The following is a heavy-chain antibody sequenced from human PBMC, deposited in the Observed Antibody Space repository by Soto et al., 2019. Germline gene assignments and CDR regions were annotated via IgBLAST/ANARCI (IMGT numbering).Heavy chain of an antibody. CDR1: GGSFSGYY. D-gene: IGHD3-10*01. Sequence: PSETLSLTCAVYGGSFSGYYWSWIRQPPGKGLEWIGEINHSGSTNYNPSLKSRVTISVDTSKNQFSLKLSSVTAADTAVYYCARVRVVRGVVYYYHGLDVWGRGTTVTVSS. J-gene: IGHJ6*02. CDR3: ARVRVVRGVVYYYHGLDV. V-gene: IGHV4-34*01. CDR2: INHSGST.